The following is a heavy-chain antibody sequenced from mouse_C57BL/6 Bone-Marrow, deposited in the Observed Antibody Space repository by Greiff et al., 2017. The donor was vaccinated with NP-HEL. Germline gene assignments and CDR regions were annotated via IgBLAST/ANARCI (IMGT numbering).Heavy chain of an antibody. J-gene: IGHJ1*03. Sequence: EVMLVESGGDLVKPGGSLKLSCAASGFTFSSYGMSWVRQTPDKRLEWVATISSGGSYTYYPDSVKGRFTISRDNAKNTLYLQMSSLKSEDTAMYYCARQCYGSSSGDFDVWGTGTTVTVSS. CDR1: GFTFSSYG. CDR3: ARQCYGSSSGDFDV. V-gene: IGHV5-6*02. D-gene: IGHD1-1*01. CDR2: ISSGGSYT.